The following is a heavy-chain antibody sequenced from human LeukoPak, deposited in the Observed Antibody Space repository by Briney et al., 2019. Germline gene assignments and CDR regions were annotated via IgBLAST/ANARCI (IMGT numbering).Heavy chain of an antibody. CDR1: GFTFSSYA. J-gene: IGHJ4*02. D-gene: IGHD4-17*01. CDR2: ISYDGSYK. V-gene: IGHV3-30*18. CDR3: AKVGDYGDYALDY. Sequence: GGSLRLSCAASGFTFSSYAMTWVRQAPGKGLEWVAVISYDGSYKYYADSVKGRFTISRDNSKNTLYLQMNSLRAEDTAVYYCAKVGDYGDYALDYWGQGTLVTVSS.